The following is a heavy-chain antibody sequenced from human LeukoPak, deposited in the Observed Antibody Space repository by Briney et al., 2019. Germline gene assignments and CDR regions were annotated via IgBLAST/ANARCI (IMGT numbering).Heavy chain of an antibody. J-gene: IGHJ4*02. CDR1: GGSFSGYY. CDR2: INHSGST. Sequence: SETLSLTCTVYGGSFSGYYWSWIRQPPGKGVEWIGEINHSGSTNYNPSLKSRVTISVDTSKNQFSLKLSSVTAADTAVYYCARGRSKIGGGSCYFDYWGQGTLVTVSS. V-gene: IGHV4-34*01. CDR3: ARGRSKIGGGSCYFDY. D-gene: IGHD2-15*01.